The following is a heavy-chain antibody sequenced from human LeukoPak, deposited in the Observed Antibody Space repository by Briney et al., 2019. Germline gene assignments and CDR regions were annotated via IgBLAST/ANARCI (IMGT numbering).Heavy chain of an antibody. D-gene: IGHD3-9*01. V-gene: IGHV4-4*07. CDR1: GGSISTYY. J-gene: IGHJ4*02. Sequence: SETLSLTCTVSGGSISTYYWSWIRQPAGKGLVWIGRIHTSGSTNFNPSLRSRVTMSVATSKNQFSMKLTSVTAADTAVYYCARGGNYDILTGYYTGYYFDYWGQGTLVTVSS. CDR2: IHTSGST. CDR3: ARGGNYDILTGYYTGYYFDY.